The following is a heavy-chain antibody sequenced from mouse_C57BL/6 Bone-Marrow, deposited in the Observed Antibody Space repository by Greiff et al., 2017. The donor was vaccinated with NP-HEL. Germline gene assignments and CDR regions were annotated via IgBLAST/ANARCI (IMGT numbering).Heavy chain of an antibody. Sequence: VQRVESGAELVRPGTSVKVSCKASGYAFTNYLLEWVKQRPGQGLEWIGVINPGSGGYTNYNEKFKGKATLTADKSSSTAYMQFSSLTSEDSAIYYCARGRDYYGSSYYFDYWGQGTTLTVSS. CDR2: INPGSGGYT. CDR1: GYAFTNYL. D-gene: IGHD1-1*01. CDR3: ARGRDYYGSSYYFDY. V-gene: IGHV1-54*01. J-gene: IGHJ2*01.